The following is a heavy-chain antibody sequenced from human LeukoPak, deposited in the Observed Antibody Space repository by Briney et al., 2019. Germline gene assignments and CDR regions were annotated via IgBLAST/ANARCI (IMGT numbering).Heavy chain of an antibody. Sequence: SETLSLTCTVSGGSISSGGYYWSWIRQHPGKGLEWIGYIYYSGSTYYNPSLKSRVTISVDTSKNQFSLKLSSVTAADTAVYYCARVVSLWFGETFYGMDVWGQGTTVTVSS. CDR1: GGSISSGGYY. V-gene: IGHV4-61*08. CDR2: IYYSGST. J-gene: IGHJ6*02. CDR3: ARVVSLWFGETFYGMDV. D-gene: IGHD3-10*01.